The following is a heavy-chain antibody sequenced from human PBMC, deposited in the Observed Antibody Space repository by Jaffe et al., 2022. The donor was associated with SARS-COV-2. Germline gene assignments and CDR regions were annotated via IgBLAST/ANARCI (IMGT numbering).Heavy chain of an antibody. J-gene: IGHJ4*02. CDR3: VRDSASSSWSLDC. CDR1: GFTFSAYG. CDR2: IWYDGSHK. V-gene: IGHV3-33*01. D-gene: IGHD6-13*01. Sequence: QVHLVESGGGVVQPGRSLRLSCVVSGFTFSAYGMHWVRQAPGKGLEWVAVIWYDGSHKYYADSVKGRFTISRDNSNSTLYLQMNSLREEDTAVYYCVRDSASSSWSLDCWGQGTLVTVSS.